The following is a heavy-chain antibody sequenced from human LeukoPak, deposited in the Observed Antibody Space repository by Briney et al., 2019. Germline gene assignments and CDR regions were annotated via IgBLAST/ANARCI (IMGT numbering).Heavy chain of an antibody. J-gene: IGHJ4*02. V-gene: IGHV4-4*07. CDR1: GGSISSYY. Sequence: SETLSLTWTVAGGSISSYYWSWIRQPAGKGREWIGRIYTSGSTNYNPSLKSRVTMSVDTSKNQFSLKLSSVTAADTAVYYCARDRYGGWYSGFDYWGQGNLVTVSS. D-gene: IGHD1-26*01. CDR2: IYTSGST. CDR3: ARDRYGGWYSGFDY.